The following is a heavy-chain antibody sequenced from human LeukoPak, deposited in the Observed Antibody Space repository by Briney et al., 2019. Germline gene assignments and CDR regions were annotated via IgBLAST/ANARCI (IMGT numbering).Heavy chain of an antibody. Sequence: ASVKVSCKTSGYTFTTYAIHWVRQAPGQRLEWMGLINADDGNTRYSQRFQGRVTITRDTSANTAYMELSSLRFEGTAVYYCARGIVVQPSANWFDPWGQGTPVTVSS. J-gene: IGHJ5*02. CDR3: ARGIVVQPSANWFDP. CDR1: GYTFTTYA. CDR2: INADDGNT. V-gene: IGHV1-3*01. D-gene: IGHD2-2*01.